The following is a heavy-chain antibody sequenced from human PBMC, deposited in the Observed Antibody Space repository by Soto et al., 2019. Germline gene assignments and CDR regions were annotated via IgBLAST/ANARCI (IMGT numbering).Heavy chain of an antibody. V-gene: IGHV1-69*01. J-gene: IGHJ6*02. CDR1: GDTFSRYA. CDR2: VIPLFRTT. CDR3: VPLQPSAIVGRPGVDV. D-gene: IGHD6-6*01. Sequence: QVQLVQSGAEVKKPGSSVKVSCKASGDTFSRYASTWVRQAPGQGLEWMGGVIPLFRTTNYAQKFQGRVTITADESTTTAYMELSDLISEDTAVYYCVPLQPSAIVGRPGVDVWGQGTTVTVSS.